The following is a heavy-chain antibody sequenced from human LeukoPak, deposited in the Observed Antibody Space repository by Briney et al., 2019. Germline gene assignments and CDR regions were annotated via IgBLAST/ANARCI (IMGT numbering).Heavy chain of an antibody. V-gene: IGHV3-53*01. CDR1: GFTVSSNY. CDR3: ARDTGIAAARDYWYFDL. CDR2: LYSGGST. J-gene: IGHJ2*01. Sequence: GGSLRLSCAASGFTVSSNYMNWVRQAPGKGLEWVSLLYSGGSTYYADSVKGRFTISRDNSKNTLYLQMNSLRAEDTAVYYCARDTGIAAARDYWYFDLWGRGTLVTVSS. D-gene: IGHD6-13*01.